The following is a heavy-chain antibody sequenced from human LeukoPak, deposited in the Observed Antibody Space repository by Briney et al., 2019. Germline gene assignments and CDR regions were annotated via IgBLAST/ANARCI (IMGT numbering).Heavy chain of an antibody. CDR1: GFAFSGIW. Sequence: GGSLRLSCAGSGFAFSGIWINWVSQAPGQGLEWVGRINTRTDGATTTYAAPVKGRFTISRDDSKSTLYLEMNSLKTEDTDVDYCSTEFWYYFNNWGQGTLVTVSS. V-gene: IGHV3-15*01. J-gene: IGHJ4*02. CDR3: STEFWYYFNN. D-gene: IGHD3-3*01. CDR2: INTRTDGATT.